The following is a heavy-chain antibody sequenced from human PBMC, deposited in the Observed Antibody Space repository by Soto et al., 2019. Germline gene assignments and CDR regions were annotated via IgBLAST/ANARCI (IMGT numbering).Heavy chain of an antibody. J-gene: IGHJ5*02. V-gene: IGHV1-46*03. D-gene: IGHD6-13*01. Sequence: EASVKVSCKTSGYIFTNYYIHWVRQAPGQGLEWMGIINPSGGSTSYAQKFQGRVTMTRDTSTNTVYMDLSSLRSEDTAVYYCARFRQQLRLFDPWGQGTLVTVSS. CDR1: GYIFTNYY. CDR2: INPSGGST. CDR3: ARFRQQLRLFDP.